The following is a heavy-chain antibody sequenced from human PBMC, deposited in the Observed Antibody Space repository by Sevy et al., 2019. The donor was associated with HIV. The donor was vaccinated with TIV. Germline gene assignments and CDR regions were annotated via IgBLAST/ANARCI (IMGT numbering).Heavy chain of an antibody. Sequence: GGSLRLSCVASEFIFSSHAVSWVRQAPGKGLEWVSAISGDGENTHYADSVRGRFTISRGNFKNTLYLQMNSLRAEDTALYYCARDARGISAFDIWGPGTMVTVSS. CDR1: EFIFSSHA. CDR3: ARDARGISAFDI. CDR2: ISGDGENT. J-gene: IGHJ3*02. D-gene: IGHD3-3*02. V-gene: IGHV3-23*01.